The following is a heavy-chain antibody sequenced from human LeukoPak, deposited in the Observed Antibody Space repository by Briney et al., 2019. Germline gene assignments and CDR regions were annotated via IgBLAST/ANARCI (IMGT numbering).Heavy chain of an antibody. V-gene: IGHV4-34*01. D-gene: IGHD2-2*01. Sequence: SVTLSLTCAVYGGSFSGYYWSWIRQPPGKGLEWIGEINQSGSTNYNPSLKSRVTISVDTSKNQFSLKLSSVTAADTAVYYCAREVDCSSTSCYGNWFDPWGQGTLVTVSS. CDR1: GGSFSGYY. J-gene: IGHJ5*02. CDR3: AREVDCSSTSCYGNWFDP. CDR2: INQSGST.